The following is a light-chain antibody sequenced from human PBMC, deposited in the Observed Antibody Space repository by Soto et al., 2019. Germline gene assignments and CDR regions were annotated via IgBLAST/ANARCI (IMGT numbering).Light chain of an antibody. Sequence: DIQLTQSPSTLSASVGDRVTITCRASKSINKWLAWYQQKPGRAPKLLIYKESTLESGVSSRFSGSGSATEFTLTISSLQPDDLATYYCQQYNSFVSFGGGTRVE. J-gene: IGKJ4*01. CDR2: KES. CDR3: QQYNSFVS. V-gene: IGKV1-5*03. CDR1: KSINKW.